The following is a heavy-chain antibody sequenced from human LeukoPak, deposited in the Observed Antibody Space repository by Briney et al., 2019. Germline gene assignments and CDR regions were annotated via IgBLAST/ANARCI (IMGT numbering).Heavy chain of an antibody. V-gene: IGHV1-69*06. Sequence: SVTVSFKASGGTFSSYAISWVRQAPGQGLEWMGGIIPIFGTANYAQKFQGRVTITADKSTSTAYMELSSLRSEDTAVYYCARIRLGYCSSTSCLPLGFDPWGQGTLVTVSS. J-gene: IGHJ5*02. D-gene: IGHD2-2*01. CDR2: IIPIFGTA. CDR3: ARIRLGYCSSTSCLPLGFDP. CDR1: GGTFSSYA.